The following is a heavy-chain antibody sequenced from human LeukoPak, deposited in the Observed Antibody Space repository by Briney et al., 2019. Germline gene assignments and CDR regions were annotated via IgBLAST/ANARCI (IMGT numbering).Heavy chain of an antibody. V-gene: IGHV3-33*06. CDR3: AKGLLEKRTSGTFDY. J-gene: IGHJ4*02. CDR1: GFTFSSYG. CDR2: IWYDGSNK. D-gene: IGHD5-24*01. Sequence: GRSLRLPCAASGFTFSSYGMHWVRQAPGKGLEWVAVIWYDGSNKYYADSVKGRFTISRDNSKNTLCLQMNSLRAEDTAVYYCAKGLLEKRTSGTFDYWGQGTLVTVSS.